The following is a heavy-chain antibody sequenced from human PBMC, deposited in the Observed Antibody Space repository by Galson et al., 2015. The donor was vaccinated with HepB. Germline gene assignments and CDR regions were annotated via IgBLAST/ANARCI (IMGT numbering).Heavy chain of an antibody. CDR2: IKGSGGTT. J-gene: IGHJ5*02. V-gene: IGHV3-23*01. D-gene: IGHD2-15*01. CDR3: TKATPGTTSCYDH. Sequence: SLRLSCAASGFTFSSFAVTWVRQAPGQGLQWVSTIKGSGGTTYYADSVKGRFTISRDNSKNTLSLQMNSLRAEDTAVYYCTKATPGTTSCYDHWGQGTLVTVSS. CDR1: GFTFSSFA.